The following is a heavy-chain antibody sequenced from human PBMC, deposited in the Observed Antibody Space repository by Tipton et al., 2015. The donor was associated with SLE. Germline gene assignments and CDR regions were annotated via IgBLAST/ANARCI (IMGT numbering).Heavy chain of an antibody. CDR3: AKGGLTTRPFDY. CDR2: ITYDGSSE. D-gene: IGHD4/OR15-4a*01. V-gene: IGHV3-30*02. J-gene: IGHJ4*02. CDR1: GFTFSSYG. Sequence: SLRLSCVASGFTFSSYGMHWVRQAPGKWLEWVAFITYDGSSEYFADSVKGRFTISRDSSTKTLYLQMNALRAEDTAMYYCAKGGLTTRPFDYWGQGTLVTVSS.